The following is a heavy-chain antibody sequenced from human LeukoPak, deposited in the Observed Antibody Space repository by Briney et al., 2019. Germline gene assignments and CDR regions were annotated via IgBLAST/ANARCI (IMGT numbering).Heavy chain of an antibody. CDR1: GGSINSYF. V-gene: IGHV4-59*01. J-gene: IGHJ6*02. CDR3: ARLRSDYYAGINV. CDR2: IYYTGIT. Sequence: SETLSLTCTVSGGSINSYFWTWIRQSPGKGLEWIGYIYYTGITNYIPSLKSRVTISLDTSKNQSSLKLSAVTAADTAVYYCARLRSDYYAGINVWGQGTTVTVSS.